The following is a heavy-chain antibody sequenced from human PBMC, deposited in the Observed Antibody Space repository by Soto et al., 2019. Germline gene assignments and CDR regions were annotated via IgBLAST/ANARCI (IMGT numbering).Heavy chain of an antibody. CDR1: GYTFTSYY. Sequence: ASVKVSCKASGYTFTSYYMHWVRQAPGQGLEWMGIINPSGGSTSYAQKFQGRVTMTRDTSTSTVYMELSSLRSEDTAVYFCARDAIISSSFAPEYYLDYWGQGTLVTVSS. CDR2: INPSGGST. V-gene: IGHV1-46*01. CDR3: ARDAIISSSFAPEYYLDY. J-gene: IGHJ4*02. D-gene: IGHD6-13*01.